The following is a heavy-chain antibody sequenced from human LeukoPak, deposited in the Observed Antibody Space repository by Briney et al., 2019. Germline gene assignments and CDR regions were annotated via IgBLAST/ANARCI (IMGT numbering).Heavy chain of an antibody. V-gene: IGHV3-23*01. CDR1: GFTFSSYG. CDR3: AKGSYGSGRYPAPFDP. D-gene: IGHD3-10*01. J-gene: IGHJ5*02. CDR2: ISGSGGST. Sequence: GGSLRLSCAASGFTFSSYGMSWVRQAPGKGLEWVSAISGSGGSTYYADSVKGRFTISRDNSKNTLYLQMNSLRAEDTAVYYCAKGSYGSGRYPAPFDPWGQGTLVTVSS.